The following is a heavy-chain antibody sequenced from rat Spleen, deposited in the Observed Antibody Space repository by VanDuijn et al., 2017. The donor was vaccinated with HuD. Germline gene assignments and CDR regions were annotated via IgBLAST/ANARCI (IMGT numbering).Heavy chain of an antibody. J-gene: IGHJ2*01. CDR2: IIYVGSGT. D-gene: IGHD3-7*01. V-gene: IGHV5-29*01. CDR3: TREGRAPFDY. CDR1: GLSFSNYD. Sequence: EVQLVESGGGLVQPGRSLKLSCAASGLSFSNYDMAWVRPAPTQGLEWVSTIIYVGSGTYYRASVQGRFTISRDNAKTTQYLQMDSLRSEDTATYYCTREGRAPFDYWGQGVMVTVSS.